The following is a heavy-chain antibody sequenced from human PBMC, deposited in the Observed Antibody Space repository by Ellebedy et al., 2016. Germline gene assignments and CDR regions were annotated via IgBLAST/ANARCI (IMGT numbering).Heavy chain of an antibody. CDR3: ARDLPIIMVRGVILGWFDP. CDR1: GFTFSSYW. CDR2: IKQDGSEK. Sequence: GESLKISXAASGFTFSSYWMSWVRQAPGKGLEWVANIKQDGSEKYYVDSVKGRFTISRDNAKNSLYLQMNSLRAEDTAVYYCARDLPIIMVRGVILGWFDPWGQGTLVTVSS. V-gene: IGHV3-7*04. J-gene: IGHJ5*02. D-gene: IGHD3-10*01.